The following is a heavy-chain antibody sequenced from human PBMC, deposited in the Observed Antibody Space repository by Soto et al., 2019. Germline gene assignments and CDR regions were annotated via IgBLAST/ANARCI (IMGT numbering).Heavy chain of an antibody. CDR1: GGTFSSYT. D-gene: IGHD2-21*02. V-gene: IGHV1-69*02. CDR3: ASTPVYCGGDCL. J-gene: IGHJ4*02. Sequence: QVQLVQSGAEVKKPGSSVKVSCKASGGTFSSYTISWVRQAPGQGLEWMGRIIPILGIANYAQKFQGRVTITADKSTSTAYMELSSLRPEDTAVYYCASTPVYCGGDCLWGQGTLVTVSS. CDR2: IIPILGIA.